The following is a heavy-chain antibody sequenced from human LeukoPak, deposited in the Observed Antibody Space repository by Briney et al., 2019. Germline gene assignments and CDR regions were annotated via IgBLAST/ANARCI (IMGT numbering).Heavy chain of an antibody. J-gene: IGHJ4*02. D-gene: IGHD6-19*01. CDR2: TYYRSKWYN. CDR3: ARYVSAWKYFDY. V-gene: IGHV6-1*01. Sequence: SQTLSLACAISGDSVSSNSAAWNWIRQSPSRGLEWLGRTYYRSKWYNDYAVSVRGRITINPDTSKNQFSLQLNSVTPEDTAVYYCARYVSAWKYFDYWGQGTLVTVSS. CDR1: GDSVSSNSAA.